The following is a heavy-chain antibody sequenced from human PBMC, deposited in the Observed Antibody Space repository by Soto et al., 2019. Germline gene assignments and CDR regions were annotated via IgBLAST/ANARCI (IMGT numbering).Heavy chain of an antibody. D-gene: IGHD3-9*01. Sequence: SETLSLTCTVSGGSVSSGSYYWSWIRQPPGKGLEWIGYFYYSGGTNYNPSLKSRVTISVDTSKNQFSLKLISVTAADTAVYYCARDRYDILTGYYSDYWGQGTLVTVSS. V-gene: IGHV4-61*01. CDR2: FYYSGGT. CDR1: GGSVSSGSYY. CDR3: ARDRYDILTGYYSDY. J-gene: IGHJ4*02.